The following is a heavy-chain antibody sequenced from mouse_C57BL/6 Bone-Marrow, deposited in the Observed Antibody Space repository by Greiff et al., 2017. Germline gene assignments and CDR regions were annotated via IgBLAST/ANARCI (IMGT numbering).Heavy chain of an antibody. D-gene: IGHD2-12*01. V-gene: IGHV5-4*01. CDR1: GFTFSSYA. CDR3: ARERGPVYATDY. CDR2: ISDGGSST. Sequence: EVKVVESGGGLVKPGGSLKLSCAASGFTFSSYAMSWVRQTPEKRLEWVATISDGGSSTYYPDNVKGRFTISRDYAKNNLYLQMMHLKSEETAMDYCARERGPVYATDYWGQGTTLTVSS. J-gene: IGHJ4*01.